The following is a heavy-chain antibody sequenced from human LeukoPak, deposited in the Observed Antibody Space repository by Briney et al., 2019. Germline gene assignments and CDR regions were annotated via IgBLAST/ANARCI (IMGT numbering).Heavy chain of an antibody. CDR3: ASAPPCYTNGCYGLAP. D-gene: IGHD2-8*01. J-gene: IGHJ5*02. V-gene: IGHV4-39*07. Sequence: TSETLSLTCSVSGGSIRSSNYYWGWIRQPPGKGLEWIGSINYSGDTNYNSSLESRVTVSIDTSKNQFSLRLTSVAAADTAMYYCASAPPCYTNGCYGLAPWGQGILVTVSS. CDR2: INYSGDT. CDR1: GGSIRSSNYY.